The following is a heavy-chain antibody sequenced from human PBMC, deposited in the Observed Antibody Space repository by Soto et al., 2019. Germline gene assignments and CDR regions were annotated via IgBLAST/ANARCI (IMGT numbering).Heavy chain of an antibody. Sequence: ETLSLTCTVSGGSISSSSYYWGWIRQPPGKGLEWIGSIYYSGSTYYNPSLKSRVTISVDTSKNQFSLKLSSVTAADTAVYYCARRRIAARTPVGDYFDYWGQGTLVTVSS. J-gene: IGHJ4*02. CDR2: IYYSGST. D-gene: IGHD6-6*01. CDR1: GGSISSSSYY. CDR3: ARRRIAARTPVGDYFDY. V-gene: IGHV4-39*01.